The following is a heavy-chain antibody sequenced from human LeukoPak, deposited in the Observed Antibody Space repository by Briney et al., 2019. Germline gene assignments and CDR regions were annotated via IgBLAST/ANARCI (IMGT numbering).Heavy chain of an antibody. CDR2: IHYSGST. CDR1: GGSINSYY. J-gene: IGHJ5*02. CDR3: ARDGPADYDILTGYSAFDP. D-gene: IGHD3-9*01. V-gene: IGHV4-59*12. Sequence: SETLSLTCTVSGGSINSYYWSWIRQPPGKGLQWIGCIHYSGSTNYNPSLKSRVTISVDTSKNQFSLKLSSVTAADTAVYYCARDGPADYDILTGYSAFDPWGQGTLVTVSS.